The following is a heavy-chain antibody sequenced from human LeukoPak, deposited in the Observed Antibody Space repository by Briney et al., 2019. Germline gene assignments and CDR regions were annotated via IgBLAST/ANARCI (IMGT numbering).Heavy chain of an antibody. Sequence: GRSLRLPCAASGFTFSSYVMHWVRQAPGKGLEWVSAISGSGGSTYYADSVKGRFTISRDNSKNTLYLQMNSLRAEDTAVYYCAKDQGRGAVAGDFDYWGQGTLVTVSS. CDR1: GFTFSSYV. J-gene: IGHJ4*02. CDR3: AKDQGRGAVAGDFDY. D-gene: IGHD6-19*01. V-gene: IGHV3-23*01. CDR2: ISGSGGST.